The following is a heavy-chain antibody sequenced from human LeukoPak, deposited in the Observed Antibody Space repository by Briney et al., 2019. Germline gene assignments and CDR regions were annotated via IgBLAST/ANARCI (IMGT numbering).Heavy chain of an antibody. J-gene: IGHJ5*02. CDR3: AVDDRGFDP. Sequence: SETLSLTCNVSGVSKSTFYMSWIRQPAGKRLEWIGRIETTGSTNYNPSLKSRVTMSVDTSKRHFSLRLTSVTAADAAVYYCAVDDRGFDPWGQGTLVTVSS. CDR2: IETTGST. D-gene: IGHD3-22*01. CDR1: GVSKSTFY. V-gene: IGHV4-4*07.